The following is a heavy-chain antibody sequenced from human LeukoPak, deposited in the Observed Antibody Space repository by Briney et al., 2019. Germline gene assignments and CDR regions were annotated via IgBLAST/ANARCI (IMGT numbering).Heavy chain of an antibody. V-gene: IGHV4-39*01. J-gene: IGHJ4*02. CDR2: TYYGGNT. D-gene: IGHD4-17*01. CDR1: GGSISSLTYY. Sequence: PSETLSLTCTVSGGSISSLTYYWGWVRQTPVKGLEWIGTTYYGGNTYYNPSLRSRVSISVDASRDQFSLNLNSVTASDTAVYFCAGDFGDAHFDCWGPGTLVTVSS. CDR3: AGDFGDAHFDC.